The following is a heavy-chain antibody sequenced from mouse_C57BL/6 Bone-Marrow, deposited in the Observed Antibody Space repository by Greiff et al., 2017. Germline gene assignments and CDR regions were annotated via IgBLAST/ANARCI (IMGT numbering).Heavy chain of an antibody. CDR2: INYDGSST. D-gene: IGHD2-3*01. CDR3: ARGAYDGYAMDY. Sequence: EVPLVESEGGLVQPGSSMKLSCTASGFTFSDYYMAWVRQVPEKGLEWVANINYDGSSTYYLDSLKSRFIISRDNAKNILYLQMSSLKSEDTATYYCARGAYDGYAMDYWGQGTSVTVSS. CDR1: GFTFSDYY. V-gene: IGHV5-16*01. J-gene: IGHJ4*01.